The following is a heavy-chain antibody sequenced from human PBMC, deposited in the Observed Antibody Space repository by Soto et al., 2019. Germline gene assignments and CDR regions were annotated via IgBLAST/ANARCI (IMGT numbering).Heavy chain of an antibody. V-gene: IGHV4-59*08. CDR2: SYYSGST. D-gene: IGHD1-26*01. Sequence: PSETLSLTCTVSGGSISSYYWSWIRQPPGKGLEWIGYSYYSGSTNYNPSLKSRVTISVDTSKNQFSLKLSSVTAADTAVYYCARVGGIVGATTHDYWGQGTLVTVS. J-gene: IGHJ4*02. CDR3: ARVGGIVGATTHDY. CDR1: GGSISSYY.